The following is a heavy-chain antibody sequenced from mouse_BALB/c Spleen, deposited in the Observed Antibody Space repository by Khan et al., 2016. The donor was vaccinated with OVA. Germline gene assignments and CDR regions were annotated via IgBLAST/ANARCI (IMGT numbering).Heavy chain of an antibody. CDR2: ISYIGVT. CDR1: SFSITSDYV. J-gene: IGHJ2*01. D-gene: IGHD1-1*01. CDR3: ASGRLLLRYPDYDDY. V-gene: IGHV3-2*02. Sequence: VQLKLSGPRLLKPSHSLSLTCPVTSFSITSDYVWYWSCQFPGNKLHWMAYISYIGVTTSSPSLRSRNSITRDTSKNQFFQQLNSVTTEDTATYYCASGRLLLRYPDYDDYWGQGTTLTVSS.